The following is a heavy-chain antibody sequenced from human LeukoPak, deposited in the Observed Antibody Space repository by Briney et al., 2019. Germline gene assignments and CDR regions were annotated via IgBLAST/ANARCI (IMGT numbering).Heavy chain of an antibody. Sequence: SETLSLTCSVSGGSISSYFWTWIRQPPGKGLEWIGSIYHSGGTYYNPSLKSRVTISVDTSKNQFSLKLSSVTAADTAVYYCARDNEDPHITGTTHWFDPWGQGTLVTVSS. CDR3: ARDNEDPHITGTTHWFDP. D-gene: IGHD1-7*01. CDR2: IYHSGGT. V-gene: IGHV4-38-2*02. CDR1: GGSISSYF. J-gene: IGHJ5*02.